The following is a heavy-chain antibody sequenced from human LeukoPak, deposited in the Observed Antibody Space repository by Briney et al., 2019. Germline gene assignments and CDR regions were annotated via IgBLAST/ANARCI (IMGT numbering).Heavy chain of an antibody. J-gene: IGHJ4*02. CDR1: GYTFTGYY. V-gene: IGHV1-2*02. CDR2: INPNSGGT. D-gene: IGHD3-22*01. Sequence: ASVKVSCKASGYTFTGYYMHWVRQAPGQGLEWMGWINPNSGGTNYAQKFQGRVTTTRDTSISTAYMELSRLRSDDTAVYYCARDLRGTYYYDSSGYGGDYWGQGTLVTVSS. CDR3: ARDLRGTYYYDSSGYGGDY.